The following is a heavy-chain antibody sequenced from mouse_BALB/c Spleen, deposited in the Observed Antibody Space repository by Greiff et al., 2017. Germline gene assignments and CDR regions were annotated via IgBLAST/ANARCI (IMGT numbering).Heavy chain of an antibody. Sequence: QVQLQQSGAELAKPGASVTMSCKASGYTFTSYWMHWVKQRPGQGLEWIGYINPSTGYTEYNQKFKDKATLTADKSSSTAYMQLSSLTSEDSAVYYCARIRGVVDYYAMDYWGQGTSVTVSS. CDR2: INPSTGYT. CDR3: ARIRGVVDYYAMDY. CDR1: GYTFTSYW. D-gene: IGHD1-1*01. J-gene: IGHJ4*01. V-gene: IGHV1-7*01.